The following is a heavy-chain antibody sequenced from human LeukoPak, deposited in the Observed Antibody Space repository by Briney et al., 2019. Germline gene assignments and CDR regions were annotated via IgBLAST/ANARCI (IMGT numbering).Heavy chain of an antibody. Sequence: SETLSLTCTVSGGSISSGGYYWSWIRQHPGKGLEWIGSIYYSGSTYYNPSLKSRVTISVDTSKNQFSLKLSSVTAADTAVYYCARVGGPGDSSGYYYPYYFDYWGQGTLVTVSS. D-gene: IGHD3-22*01. CDR2: IYYSGST. CDR1: GGSISSGGYY. J-gene: IGHJ4*02. CDR3: ARVGGPGDSSGYYYPYYFDY. V-gene: IGHV4-39*01.